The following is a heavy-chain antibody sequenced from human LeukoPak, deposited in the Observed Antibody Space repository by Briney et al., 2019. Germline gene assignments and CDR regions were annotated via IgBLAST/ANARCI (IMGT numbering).Heavy chain of an antibody. Sequence: ASVKVSCKASGGTFSSYAISWVRQAPGQGLEWMGWISSYNGNTNYAQKLQGRVTMITDASTSTAYMELSSLRSEDTAVYYCARDRGDSSSWYEPDAFDIWGQGTMVTVSS. CDR1: GGTFSSYA. CDR2: ISSYNGNT. CDR3: ARDRGDSSSWYEPDAFDI. J-gene: IGHJ3*02. V-gene: IGHV1-18*01. D-gene: IGHD6-13*01.